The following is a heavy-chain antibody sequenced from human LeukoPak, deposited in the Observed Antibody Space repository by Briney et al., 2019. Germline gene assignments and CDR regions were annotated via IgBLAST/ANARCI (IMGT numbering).Heavy chain of an antibody. CDR1: LDSTTSNF. Sequence: SETLSLTCTVSLDSTTSNFWSWVRQPPGKGLEWIGEIHRSGSPNYNPSLQSRVTISIDRSRNQIVLELSSVTAADTAFYYCAREILGGFNPGAYWGQGTLVTVSS. J-gene: IGHJ4*02. D-gene: IGHD1-14*01. CDR2: IHRSGSP. V-gene: IGHV4-4*02. CDR3: AREILGGFNPGAY.